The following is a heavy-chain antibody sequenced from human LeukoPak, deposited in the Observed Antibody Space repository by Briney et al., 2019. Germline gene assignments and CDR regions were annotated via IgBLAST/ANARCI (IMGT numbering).Heavy chain of an antibody. V-gene: IGHV3-30*18. CDR3: AEDRRYYYDSSGYNDY. J-gene: IGHJ4*02. Sequence: GGSLRLSCAASGFTFSSYGMHWVRQAPGKGLEWVAVISYDGSNKYYADSVKGRFTISRDNSKNTLYLQMNSLRAEDTAVYYCAEDRRYYYDSSGYNDYWGQGTLVTVSS. CDR2: ISYDGSNK. CDR1: GFTFSSYG. D-gene: IGHD3-22*01.